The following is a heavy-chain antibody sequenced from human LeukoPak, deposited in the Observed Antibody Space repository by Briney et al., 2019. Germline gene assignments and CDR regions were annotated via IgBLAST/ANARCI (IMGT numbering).Heavy chain of an antibody. CDR3: AKSAYYDSSGFYREYYFDH. Sequence: PGGSLRLSCAASGFTVSSNYMSWVRQAPGKGLEWVSVIYSGGSTYYTDSVKGRFTISRDNSKNTLFLQMSSLTAGDTAVYYCAKSAYYDSSGFYREYYFDHGGQGTLVTVSS. D-gene: IGHD3-22*01. V-gene: IGHV3-53*01. CDR1: GFTVSSNY. J-gene: IGHJ4*02. CDR2: IYSGGST.